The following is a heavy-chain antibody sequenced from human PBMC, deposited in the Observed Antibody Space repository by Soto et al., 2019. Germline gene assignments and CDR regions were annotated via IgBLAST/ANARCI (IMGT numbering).Heavy chain of an antibody. D-gene: IGHD3-3*01. V-gene: IGHV3-23*01. CDR3: AKALFGVVLPPNEFDY. J-gene: IGHJ4*02. CDR1: GFTFSSYA. CDR2: ISVSGVPT. Sequence: PGGSLRLSCAASGFTFSSYAMNWVRQAPGRGLEWVSSISVSGVPTYYADSVKGRFTISRDNSKNTLYLQMNSLRADDTAIYYCAKALFGVVLPPNEFDYWGQGTLVTVSS.